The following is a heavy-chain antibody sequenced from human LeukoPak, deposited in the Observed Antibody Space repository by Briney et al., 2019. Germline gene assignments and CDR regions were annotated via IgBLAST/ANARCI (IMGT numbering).Heavy chain of an antibody. CDR3: ARTPRGSYYPFLHFNY. V-gene: IGHV1-69*13. CDR2: IIPIFGTA. Sequence: SVKVSCKASGDTFSRYPINWVRQAPGQALEWMGGIIPIFGTANYAQKFQGRVTITADESTSTAYMELSSLRSEDTAVYYCARTPRGSYYPFLHFNYWGQGTLVIVSS. CDR1: GDTFSRYP. D-gene: IGHD1-26*01. J-gene: IGHJ4*02.